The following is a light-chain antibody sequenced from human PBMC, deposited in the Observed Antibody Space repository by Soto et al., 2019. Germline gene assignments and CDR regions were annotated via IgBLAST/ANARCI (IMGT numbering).Light chain of an antibody. Sequence: DIVMTQSPLSLPVTPGEPASISCRSSQSLLSSNGNNFLDWYLQKPGQSAQLLIYLASNRVSGVPDRFSGSGSGTDFTLKISRVEAEDVGVYYCMQTLQTPYTLGQGTKLEIK. J-gene: IGKJ2*01. CDR1: QSLLSSNGNNF. CDR2: LAS. V-gene: IGKV2-28*01. CDR3: MQTLQTPYT.